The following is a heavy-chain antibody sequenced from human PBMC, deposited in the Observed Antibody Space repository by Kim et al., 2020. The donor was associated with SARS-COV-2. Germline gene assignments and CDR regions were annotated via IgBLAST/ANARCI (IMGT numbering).Heavy chain of an antibody. V-gene: IGHV4-31*03. Sequence: SETLSLTCTVSGGSISSGGYYWSWIRQHPGKGLEWIGYIYYSGSTYYNPSLKSRVTISVDTSKNQFSLKLSSVTAADSAVYYCASSSLTMIVVPYAFDIWGQGTMVTVSS. CDR3: ASSSLTMIVVPYAFDI. J-gene: IGHJ3*02. CDR2: IYYSGST. D-gene: IGHD3-22*01. CDR1: GGSISSGGYY.